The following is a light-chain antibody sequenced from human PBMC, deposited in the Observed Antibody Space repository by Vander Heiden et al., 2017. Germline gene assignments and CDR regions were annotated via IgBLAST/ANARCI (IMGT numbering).Light chain of an antibody. CDR3: QLSYSTPRST. V-gene: IGKV1-39*01. CDR1: QSISSY. J-gene: IGKJ2*01. Sequence: DIQMTQSPSSLSASVGDRVTITCRASQSISSYLNWYQQKPGKAPKRLIYAASRWQSGVPSRFSGSGSGTDFTLTISSLQPEDVATYYCQLSYSTPRSTFPYGAKLEI. CDR2: AAS.